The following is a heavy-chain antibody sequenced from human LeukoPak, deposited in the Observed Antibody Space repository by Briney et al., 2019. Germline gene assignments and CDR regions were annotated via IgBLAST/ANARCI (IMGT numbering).Heavy chain of an antibody. CDR2: ISSSSYI. CDR1: GFTFSSYS. Sequence: GGSLRLSCAASGFTFSSYSMNWVRQAPGKGLEWVSSISSSSYIYYADSVKGRFTISRDNAKNSLYLQMNSLRAEDTAVYYCARDARWLQPKCYFDYWGQGTLVTVSS. D-gene: IGHD5-24*01. V-gene: IGHV3-21*01. J-gene: IGHJ4*02. CDR3: ARDARWLQPKCYFDY.